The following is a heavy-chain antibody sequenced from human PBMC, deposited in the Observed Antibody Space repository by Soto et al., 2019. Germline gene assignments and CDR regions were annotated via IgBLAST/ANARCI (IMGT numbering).Heavy chain of an antibody. J-gene: IGHJ4*02. CDR1: GYTFTSYY. CDR2: INPSGGST. Sequence: ASVKVSCKASGYTFTSYYMHWVRQAPGQGLEWMGIINPSGGSTSYAQKFQGRVTMTRDTYTSTVYMELSSLRSEDTAVYYCARNLGFGELGDYFDYWGQGTLVTVSS. CDR3: ARNLGFGELGDYFDY. D-gene: IGHD3-10*01. V-gene: IGHV1-46*03.